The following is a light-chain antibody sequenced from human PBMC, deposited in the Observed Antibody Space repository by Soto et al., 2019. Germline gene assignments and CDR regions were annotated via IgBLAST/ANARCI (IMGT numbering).Light chain of an antibody. Sequence: QSALTQPRSVSGSPGQSVTISCTGTNSDVGAYNYVSWYQQHPGKAPKLMIFDVDKRPSGVPDRFSGSKSGYTASLTISGLQAEDEADYYCCSYAGSYTLVFGGGTKLT. V-gene: IGLV2-11*01. CDR2: DVD. CDR3: CSYAGSYTLV. CDR1: NSDVGAYNY. J-gene: IGLJ2*01.